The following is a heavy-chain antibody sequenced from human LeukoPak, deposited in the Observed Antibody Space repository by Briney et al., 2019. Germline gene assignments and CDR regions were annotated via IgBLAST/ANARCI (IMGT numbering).Heavy chain of an antibody. Sequence: GGSLRLSCAASGFTFSSYSIHWVRQAPGKGLEWVAVTSYDGSDKYYADSVKGRFTISRDNSKKTLYLQMNSLRAEDTAVYYCARSSRPYYYDSGDYWGLGTLVTV. D-gene: IGHD3-22*01. CDR3: ARSSRPYYYDSGDY. CDR2: TSYDGSDK. J-gene: IGHJ4*02. CDR1: GFTFSSYS. V-gene: IGHV3-30*04.